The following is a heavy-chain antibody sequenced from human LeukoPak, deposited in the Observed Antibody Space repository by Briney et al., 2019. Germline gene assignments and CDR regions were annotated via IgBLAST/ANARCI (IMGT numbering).Heavy chain of an antibody. CDR2: IIPILGIA. CDR1: GYTFTGYY. D-gene: IGHD3-9*01. Sequence: GASVKVSCKASGYTFTGYYMHWVRQAPGQGLGWMGRIIPILGIANYAQKFQGRVTITADKSTSTAYMELSSLRSEDTAVYYCARGYRYFDWLCAFDIWGQGTMVTVSS. J-gene: IGHJ3*02. V-gene: IGHV1-69*04. CDR3: ARGYRYFDWLCAFDI.